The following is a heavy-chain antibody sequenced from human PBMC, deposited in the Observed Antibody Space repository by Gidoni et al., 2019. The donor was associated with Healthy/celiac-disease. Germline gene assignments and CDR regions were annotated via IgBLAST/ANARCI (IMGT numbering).Heavy chain of an antibody. V-gene: IGHV3-30*18. Sequence: QVQLVESGGGVVQPGRSLRLSCADSGFTFRSYGMHWVRQAPGKGLEWVAVISYDGSNKYYADSVKGRFTISRDNSKNTLYLQMNSLRAEDTAVYYCAKDLGRCRLRCLAFDIWGQGTMVTVSS. CDR1: GFTFRSYG. D-gene: IGHD4-17*01. CDR3: AKDLGRCRLRCLAFDI. J-gene: IGHJ3*02. CDR2: ISYDGSNK.